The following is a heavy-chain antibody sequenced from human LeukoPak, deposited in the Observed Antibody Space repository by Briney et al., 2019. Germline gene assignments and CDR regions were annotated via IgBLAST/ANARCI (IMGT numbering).Heavy chain of an antibody. J-gene: IGHJ4*02. CDR3: ATSIYRSGGSCYGY. Sequence: PSETLSLTCAVYGGSFSGYYWSWIRQPPGKGLEWIGEINHSGSTNYNPSLKSRVTISVDTSKNQFSLKLSSVTAADTAVYYCATSIYRSGGSCYGYWGQGTLATVSS. V-gene: IGHV4-34*01. CDR2: INHSGST. CDR1: GGSFSGYY. D-gene: IGHD2-15*01.